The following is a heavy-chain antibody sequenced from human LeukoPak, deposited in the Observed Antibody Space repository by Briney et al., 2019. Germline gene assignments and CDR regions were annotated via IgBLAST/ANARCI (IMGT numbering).Heavy chain of an antibody. D-gene: IGHD5-18*01. CDR1: GGTFSSYA. CDR2: IIPIFGTA. V-gene: IGHV1-69*01. CDR3: ARAPDTAMAQYYFDY. J-gene: IGHJ4*02. Sequence: GASVKVSCKASGGTFSSYAISWVRQAPGQGLEWMGGIIPIFGTANYAQKFQGRVTITADESTSTAYMELSSLRSEDTAVYYCARAPDTAMAQYYFDYWGQGTLVTVSS.